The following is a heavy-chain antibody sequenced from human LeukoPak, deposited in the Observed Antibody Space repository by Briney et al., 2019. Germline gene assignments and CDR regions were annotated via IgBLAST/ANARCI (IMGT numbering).Heavy chain of an antibody. CDR3: AKGGAGEVGYYYYGLDV. CDR2: TTYDGSKK. J-gene: IGHJ6*02. V-gene: IGHV3-30*18. CDR1: GFTFSNHG. Sequence: GGSLRLSCAASGFTFSNHGMHWVRQAPGKGLEWVAATTYDGSKKYYADSAKGRFTISRDNSKNTVYLQMNSLRAEDTAVYYGAKGGAGEVGYYYYGLDVWGQGTTVPVSS. D-gene: IGHD7-27*01.